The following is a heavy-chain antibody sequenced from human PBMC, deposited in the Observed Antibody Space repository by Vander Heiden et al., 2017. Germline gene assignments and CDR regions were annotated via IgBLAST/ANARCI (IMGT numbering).Heavy chain of an antibody. CDR3: ARDRGVVIADY. Sequence: QVQLVQSGAEVKKPGASVKVSCKASGNTFTAYYMHWARQAPGQGLEWMGWINPNSGGTNYAQKFQGRVTMTRDTSINTVYMELSSLRSDDTAVYYCARDRGVVIADYWGQGTLVTVSS. J-gene: IGHJ4*02. V-gene: IGHV1-2*02. CDR1: GNTFTAYY. D-gene: IGHD2-2*01. CDR2: INPNSGGT.